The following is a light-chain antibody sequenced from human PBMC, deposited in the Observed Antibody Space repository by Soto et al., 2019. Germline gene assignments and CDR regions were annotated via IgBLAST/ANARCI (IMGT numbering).Light chain of an antibody. Sequence: QSALTQPASVSASPGQSITISCTGTGSDVGGYNYVSWFRHHPGKAPKLMIYEVSNRPSGVSNRFSGSKSGNTASLTISGLQAEDEADYYCSSYTSSTTVVFGGGTKVTVL. V-gene: IGLV2-14*01. CDR2: EVS. CDR3: SSYTSSTTVV. J-gene: IGLJ2*01. CDR1: GSDVGGYNY.